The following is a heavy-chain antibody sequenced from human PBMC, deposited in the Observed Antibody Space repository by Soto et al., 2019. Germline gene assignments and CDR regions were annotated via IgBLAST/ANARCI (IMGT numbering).Heavy chain of an antibody. V-gene: IGHV1-69*13. CDR1: GGAFNTFG. D-gene: IGHD4-17*01. J-gene: IGHJ4*02. CDR2: IIPFFRTA. CDR3: ARSPPMDSGDKYFYDF. Sequence: ASVKVSCKASGGAFNTFGFSWVRQAPGQGLEWMGGIIPFFRTANYAQKFQDRVTITADESTSTVYMDLRSLRSEDTAKYYCARSPPMDSGDKYFYDFWGQGALVTVSS.